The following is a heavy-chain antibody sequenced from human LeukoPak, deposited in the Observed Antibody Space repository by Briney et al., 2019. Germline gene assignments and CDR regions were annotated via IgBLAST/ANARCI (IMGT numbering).Heavy chain of an antibody. V-gene: IGHV1-8*01. CDR2: MNPNSGNT. Sequence: GASVKVSCKASGYTFTSYDINWVRQATGQGLEWMGWMNPNSGNTGYAQKFQGRVTMTRNTSISTAYMELSSLRSEDTAVYYCARAVAGTRKLRYYYGMDVWGLGTTVTVSS. CDR3: ARAVAGTRKLRYYYGMDV. J-gene: IGHJ6*02. D-gene: IGHD6-19*01. CDR1: GYTFTSYD.